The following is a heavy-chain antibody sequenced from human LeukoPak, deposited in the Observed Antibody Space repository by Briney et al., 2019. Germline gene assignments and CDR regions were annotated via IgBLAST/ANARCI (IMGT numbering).Heavy chain of an antibody. CDR1: GGSVSDYY. D-gene: IGHD3-10*01. V-gene: IGHV4-4*07. CDR2: IYTSGST. J-gene: IGHJ5*02. CDR3: ARAPAYYYGSGSPGGGFDP. Sequence: PSETLSLTCTISGGSVSDYYWSWIRQPAGKGLEWIGRIYTSGSTKYNSSLKSRITISVDTSKNQFSLKLNSVTAADTAVYYCARAPAYYYGSGSPGGGFDPWGQGTLVTVSS.